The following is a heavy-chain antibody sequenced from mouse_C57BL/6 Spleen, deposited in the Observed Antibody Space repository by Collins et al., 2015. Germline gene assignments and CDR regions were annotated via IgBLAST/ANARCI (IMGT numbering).Heavy chain of an antibody. J-gene: IGHJ2*01. CDR1: GYSITSDYA. Sequence: DVQLQESGPGLVKPSQSLSLTCTVTGYSITSDYAWNWIRQFPGNKLEWMGYISYSGSTSYNPSLKSRISITRDTSKNQFFLQLNSVTTEDTATYYCARGYGSSYRYFDYWGQGTTLTVSS. CDR2: ISYSGST. CDR3: ARGYGSSYRYFDY. V-gene: IGHV3-2*02. D-gene: IGHD1-1*01.